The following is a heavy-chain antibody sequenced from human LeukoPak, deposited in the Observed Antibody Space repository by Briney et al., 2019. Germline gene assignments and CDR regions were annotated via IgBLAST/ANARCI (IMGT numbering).Heavy chain of an antibody. D-gene: IGHD2-2*01. CDR1: GCTFGDYA. J-gene: IGHJ6*02. CDR3: TRVYLPAYYYYYGMDV. V-gene: IGHV3-49*03. CDR2: IRSKAYGGTT. Sequence: GGSLRLSCTASGCTFGDYAMSWFRQAPGKGLEWVGFIRSKAYGGTTEYAASVKGRFTISRDDSKSIAYLQMNSLKTEDTAVYYCTRVYLPAYYYYYGMDVWGQGTTVTVSS.